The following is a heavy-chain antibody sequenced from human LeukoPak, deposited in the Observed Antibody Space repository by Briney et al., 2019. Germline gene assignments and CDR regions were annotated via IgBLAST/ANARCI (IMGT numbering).Heavy chain of an antibody. CDR2: IRSKAYGGTT. J-gene: IGHJ6*04. D-gene: IGHD3-10*01. Sequence: GGSLRLSCTASGFTFGDYAMSWVRQAPGKGLEWVGFIRSKAYGGTTEYAASVTGRFTISRDDSKSIAYLQMNSLKAEDTAVYYCTRESTITMVRGVIGPRRNYYYYYGMDVWGKGTTVTVSS. V-gene: IGHV3-49*04. CDR1: GFTFGDYA. CDR3: TRESTITMVRGVIGPRRNYYYYYGMDV.